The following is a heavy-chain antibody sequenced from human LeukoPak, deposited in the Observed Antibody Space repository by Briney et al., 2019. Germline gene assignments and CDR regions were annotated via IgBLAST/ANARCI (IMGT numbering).Heavy chain of an antibody. V-gene: IGHV1-2*02. J-gene: IGHJ5*02. CDR3: ARAMVRGVIDVNWFDP. D-gene: IGHD3-10*01. CDR2: INPNSGGT. CDR1: GYTFSGYY. Sequence: ASMKVSCKASGYTFSGYYMHWVRQAPGQGLEWMGWINPNSGGTNYAQKFQGRVTMTRDTSISTAYMELSRLRSDDTAVYYCARAMVRGVIDVNWFDPWGQGTLVTVPS.